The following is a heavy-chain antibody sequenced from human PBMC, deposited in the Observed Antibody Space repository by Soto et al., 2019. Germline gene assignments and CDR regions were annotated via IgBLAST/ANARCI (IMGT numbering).Heavy chain of an antibody. V-gene: IGHV2-5*02. CDR2: IYWDDDK. J-gene: IGHJ6*02. Sequence: QITLKESGPTLVKPTQTLTLTCTFSGFSLSTSGVGVGWIRQPPGKALEWLALIYWDDDKRYSPSLKSRLTITKDTSKNQVVLTMTYMDPVDTATYYCAHKSYCSSTSCYFPYGMDVWGQGTTVTVSS. D-gene: IGHD2-2*01. CDR1: GFSLSTSGVG. CDR3: AHKSYCSSTSCYFPYGMDV.